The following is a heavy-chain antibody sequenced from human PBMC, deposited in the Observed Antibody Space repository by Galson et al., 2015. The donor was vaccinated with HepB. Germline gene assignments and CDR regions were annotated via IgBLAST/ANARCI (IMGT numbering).Heavy chain of an antibody. CDR3: AREGSSRYHYGMDV. Sequence: SLRLSCAASGFTFSSYTMTWVRQAPGKGLEWVSSISSSSSYIYYADSVKGRFTISRDNAKNSLYLQMNSLKAEDTAVYYCAREGSSRYHYGMDVWGQGTTVTASS. D-gene: IGHD6-19*01. CDR1: GFTFSSYT. CDR2: ISSSSSYI. J-gene: IGHJ6*02. V-gene: IGHV3-21*01.